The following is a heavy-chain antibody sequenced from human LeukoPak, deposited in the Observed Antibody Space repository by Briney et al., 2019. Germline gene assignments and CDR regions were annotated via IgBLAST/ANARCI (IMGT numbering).Heavy chain of an antibody. D-gene: IGHD3-10*01. CDR2: VYYNGSS. V-gene: IGHV4-59*01. CDR3: ARSIKRGLFDY. Sequence: PSETLSLTCTVSGGSITGYYWSWIRQPPGKGLEWIGCVYYNGSSNYNPSLKSRVTISVDTSKIQFSLKLSSVTAADTAVYYCARSIKRGLFDYWGQGSLVTVSS. CDR1: GGSITGYY. J-gene: IGHJ4*02.